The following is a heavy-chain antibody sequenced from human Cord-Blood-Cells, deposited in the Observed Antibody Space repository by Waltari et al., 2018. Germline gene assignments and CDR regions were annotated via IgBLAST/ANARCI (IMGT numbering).Heavy chain of an antibody. Sequence: QVQLVPSGAEGEKPGASMKVSCKAAGNTFTSYAIHMVRQAPGQRLEWMGWIKAGNGNTKYSPKFQGRVTITRDTSASTAYMELSSLRSEDTAVYYCASSGQQLGMDFDYWGQGTLVTVSS. D-gene: IGHD6-13*01. CDR2: IKAGNGNT. J-gene: IGHJ4*02. CDR3: ASSGQQLGMDFDY. CDR1: GNTFTSYA. V-gene: IGHV1-3*01.